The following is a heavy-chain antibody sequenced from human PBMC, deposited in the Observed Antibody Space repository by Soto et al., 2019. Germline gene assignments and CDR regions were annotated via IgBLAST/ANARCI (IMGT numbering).Heavy chain of an antibody. D-gene: IGHD3-3*01. J-gene: IGHJ6*02. V-gene: IGHV4-34*01. CDR2: INHSGST. Sequence: PSETLSLTCAVYGGSFSGYYWSWIRQPPGKGLEWIGEINHSGSTNSNPSLKSRVTIEVNTYKNHCSMNQCSVTAADTAVYYCATGKRSTIFGVVTIASYYAMDVWGQGPTVTAAS. CDR1: GGSFSGYY. CDR3: ATGKRSTIFGVVTIASYYAMDV.